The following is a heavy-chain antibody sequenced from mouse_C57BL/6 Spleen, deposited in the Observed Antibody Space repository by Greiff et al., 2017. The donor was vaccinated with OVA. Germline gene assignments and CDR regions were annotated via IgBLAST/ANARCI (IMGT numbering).Heavy chain of an antibody. Sequence: EVQLQQSGPELVKPGASVKISCKASGYTFTDYYMNWVKQSHGKSLEWIGDINPNNGGTSYNQKFKGKATLTVDKSSSTAYMELRSLTSEDSAVYYCARRGTVVPHYYAMDYWGQGTSVTVSS. D-gene: IGHD1-1*01. CDR2: INPNNGGT. V-gene: IGHV1-26*01. CDR1: GYTFTDYY. CDR3: ARRGTVVPHYYAMDY. J-gene: IGHJ4*01.